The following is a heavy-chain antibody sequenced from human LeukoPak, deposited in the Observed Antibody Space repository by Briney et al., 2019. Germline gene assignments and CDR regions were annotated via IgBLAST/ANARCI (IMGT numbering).Heavy chain of an antibody. CDR3: ARDTGGVTPDY. D-gene: IGHD2-21*02. CDR1: GFTFSSYS. V-gene: IGHV3-21*04. CDR2: ISSSSSYI. Sequence: GGSLRLSCAASGFTFSSYSMNWVRQAPGKGLEWVSSISSSSSYIYYADSVKGRFTISRDNAKNSLYLQMNSLRAEDTALYYCARDTGGVTPDYWGQGTLVTVSS. J-gene: IGHJ4*02.